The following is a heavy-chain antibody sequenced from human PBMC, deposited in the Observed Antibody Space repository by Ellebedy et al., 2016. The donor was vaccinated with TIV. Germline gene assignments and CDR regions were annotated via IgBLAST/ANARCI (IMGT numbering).Heavy chain of an antibody. D-gene: IGHD3-10*01. CDR2: ISHSGTT. V-gene: IGHV4-31*03. J-gene: IGHJ5*02. Sequence: LRLSXTVSGASINSGGSYWSWIRQHPGKGLEWIGYISHSGTTYYNPSLKSRITISLDTSRNQFSLKLNSVTAADTAVFYCARVILWFGESTNWFDPWGQGTLVTVSS. CDR3: ARVILWFGESTNWFDP. CDR1: GASINSGGSY.